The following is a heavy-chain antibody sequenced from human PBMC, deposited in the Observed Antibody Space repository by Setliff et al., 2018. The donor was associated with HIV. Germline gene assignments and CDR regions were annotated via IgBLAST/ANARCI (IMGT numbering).Heavy chain of an antibody. CDR2: IYYSGTT. D-gene: IGHD3-9*01. J-gene: IGHJ4*02. Sequence: SETLSLTCTVSGGSISSSPYYWGWIRQPPGKGLEWIGSIYYSGTTYYNPSLKSRVTISADTSKNQFSLNLTSVTAADTAVYFCARRLYYDISTGYGHFDDWGRGSLVTVS. CDR1: GGSISSSPYY. CDR3: ARRLYYDISTGYGHFDD. V-gene: IGHV4-39*01.